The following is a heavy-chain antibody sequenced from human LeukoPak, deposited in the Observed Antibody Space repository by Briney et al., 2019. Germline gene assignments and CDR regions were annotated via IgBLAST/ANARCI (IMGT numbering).Heavy chain of an antibody. Sequence: GGSLRLSCAASGFTFSSYWMSWVRQAPGKGLEWVANIKQDGSEKYYVDSVKGRFTISRDNAKNSLYLQMNSLRAEDTAVYYCARVRPYGSGSYYLDYWGQGTLVTVSS. CDR2: IKQDGSEK. CDR1: GFTFSSYW. V-gene: IGHV3-7*01. D-gene: IGHD3-10*01. J-gene: IGHJ4*02. CDR3: ARVRPYGSGSYYLDY.